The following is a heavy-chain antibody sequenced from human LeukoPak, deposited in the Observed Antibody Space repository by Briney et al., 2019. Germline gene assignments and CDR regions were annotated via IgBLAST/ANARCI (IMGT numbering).Heavy chain of an antibody. Sequence: GGSLRLSCAASGFTFSSYGMHWVRQAPGKGLEGVAVISYDGSNKYYADSVKGRFTISRDNSKNTLYLQMNSLRAEDTAVYYCASTYYDFWSGYSHRYYYYYGMDVWGQGTTVTVSS. CDR3: ASTYYDFWSGYSHRYYYYYGMDV. D-gene: IGHD3-3*01. J-gene: IGHJ6*02. CDR2: ISYDGSNK. V-gene: IGHV3-30*03. CDR1: GFTFSSYG.